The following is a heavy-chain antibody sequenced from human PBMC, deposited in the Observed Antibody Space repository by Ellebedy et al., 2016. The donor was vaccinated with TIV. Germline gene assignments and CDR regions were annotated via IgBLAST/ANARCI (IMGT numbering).Heavy chain of an antibody. Sequence: PGGSLRLSCAASGFTFSSYGMHWVRQAPGKGLEWVAVIWYDGSNKYYADSVKGRFTISRDNSKNTLYLQMNSLRAEDTAVYYCARDRDEWELLHYWGQGTLVTVSS. CDR3: ARDRDEWELLHY. CDR1: GFTFSSYG. D-gene: IGHD1-26*01. V-gene: IGHV3-33*01. CDR2: IWYDGSNK. J-gene: IGHJ4*02.